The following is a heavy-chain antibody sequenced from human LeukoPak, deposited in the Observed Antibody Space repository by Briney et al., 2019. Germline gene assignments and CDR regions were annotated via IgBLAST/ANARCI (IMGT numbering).Heavy chain of an antibody. J-gene: IGHJ3*02. D-gene: IGHD1-26*01. CDR1: GFTFSSYS. CDR2: ISSSSSYI. V-gene: IGHV3-21*01. Sequence: PGGSLRLSCAASGFTFSSYSMNWVRQAPGKGLEWVSSISSSSSYIYYADSVKGRFTISRDNAKNSLYLQMNSLRAEDTAVYYCARDAPVWVVGDTGDAFDIWGQGTMVTVSS. CDR3: ARDAPVWVVGDTGDAFDI.